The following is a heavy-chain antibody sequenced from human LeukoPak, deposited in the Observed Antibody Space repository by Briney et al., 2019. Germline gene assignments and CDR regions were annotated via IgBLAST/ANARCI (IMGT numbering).Heavy chain of an antibody. J-gene: IGHJ4*02. CDR2: IDHSGST. CDR3: ARYYDSLF. D-gene: IGHD3-22*01. V-gene: IGHV4-4*02. CDR1: GGSISSSNW. Sequence: SETLSLTCAVSGGSISSSNWWSWVRQPPGKGLEWIGEIDHSGSTYYNPSLKSRVTISVDTSKNQFSLKLSSVTAADTAVYYCARYYDSLFWGQGTLVTVSS.